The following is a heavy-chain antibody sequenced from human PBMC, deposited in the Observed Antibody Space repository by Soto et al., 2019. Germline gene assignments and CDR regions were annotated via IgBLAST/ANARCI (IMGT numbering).Heavy chain of an antibody. V-gene: IGHV1-69*06. J-gene: IGHJ4*02. CDR1: GGTFSSYA. Sequence: GASVKVSCKASGGTFSSYAISWVRQAPGQGLEWMGGIIPIFGTANYAQKFQGRVTITADKSTSTAYMELSSLRSEDTAVYYCASYPPLGGATTPVYYFDYWGQGTLVTVSS. CDR2: IIPIFGTA. CDR3: ASYPPLGGATTPVYYFDY. D-gene: IGHD1-26*01.